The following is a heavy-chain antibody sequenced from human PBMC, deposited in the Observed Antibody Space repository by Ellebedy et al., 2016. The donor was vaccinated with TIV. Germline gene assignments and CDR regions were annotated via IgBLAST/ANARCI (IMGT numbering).Heavy chain of an antibody. CDR1: GFTFDDYA. D-gene: IGHD5-18*01. J-gene: IGHJ3*02. V-gene: IGHV3-9*01. CDR2: ISWDSVTI. Sequence: SLKISXAAPGFTFDDYAMHWVRQAPGKGLEWVSGISWDSVTIGCADSVKGRFSMSRDNAKNSLFLQMNSLRVEDTALYYCASSGVTGLDAFDIWGQGTMVTVSS. CDR3: ASSGVTGLDAFDI.